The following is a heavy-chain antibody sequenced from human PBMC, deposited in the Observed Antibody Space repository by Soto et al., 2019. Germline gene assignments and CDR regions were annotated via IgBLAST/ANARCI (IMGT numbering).Heavy chain of an antibody. CDR3: ARDRGQNSGYL. V-gene: IGHV1-69*06. D-gene: IGHD5-12*01. CDR1: GGTFSSYA. Sequence: VASVKVSCKASGGTFSSYAISWVRQAPGQGLEWMGGIIPIFGTANYAQKFQGRVTITADKSTSTAYMELSSLRSEDTAVYYCARDRGQNSGYLWGQGTLVTVSS. CDR2: IIPIFGTA. J-gene: IGHJ4*02.